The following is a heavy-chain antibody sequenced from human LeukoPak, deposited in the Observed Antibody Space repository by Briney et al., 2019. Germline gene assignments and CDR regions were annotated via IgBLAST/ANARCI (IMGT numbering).Heavy chain of an antibody. J-gene: IGHJ3*02. Sequence: GGSLRLSCAASGFTFSSYWMHWVRQAPGKGLVWVSRINSDGSSTSYADSVKGRFTISRDNANNTLYLQMDSLRAEDTAVYYCAREQAVVADAFDIWGQGTMVTVSS. V-gene: IGHV3-74*01. CDR3: AREQAVVADAFDI. CDR1: GFTFSSYW. D-gene: IGHD2-15*01. CDR2: INSDGSST.